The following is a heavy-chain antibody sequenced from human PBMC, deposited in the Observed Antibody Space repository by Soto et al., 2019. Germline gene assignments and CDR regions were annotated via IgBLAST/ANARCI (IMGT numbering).Heavy chain of an antibody. CDR1: GGSINSGSYY. J-gene: IGHJ4*02. Sequence: QVQLQESGPGLVKPSETLSLTCTVSGGSINSGSYYWSWIRQPPGKGLEWIGYVYYTGRTSYNPSLKSRVTIYADTSKNQFSLMVTYVTAADTAVYYCARDYDYFDHWGQGTLVTVSS. CDR3: ARDYDYFDH. D-gene: IGHD3-16*01. V-gene: IGHV4-61*01. CDR2: VYYTGRT.